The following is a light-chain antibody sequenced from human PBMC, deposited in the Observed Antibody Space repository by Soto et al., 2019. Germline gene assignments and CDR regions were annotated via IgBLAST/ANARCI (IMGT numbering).Light chain of an antibody. CDR1: QSIDKW. Sequence: DIQMTQSPSTLSASVGDRVPITCRASQSIDKWLAWYQQKPGKAPKLLIYKASILQSGLPSRFSGSGSGTAYTLTSSSLEPDHVGSSFCQHYNRFSWTWGQGTKVEIK. CDR2: KAS. V-gene: IGKV1-5*03. J-gene: IGKJ1*01. CDR3: QHYNRFSWT.